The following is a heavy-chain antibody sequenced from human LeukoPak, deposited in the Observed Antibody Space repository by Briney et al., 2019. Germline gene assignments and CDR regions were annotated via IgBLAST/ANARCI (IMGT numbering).Heavy chain of an antibody. CDR2: IYYSGST. Sequence: ASETLSLTCTVSGGSISSYYWSWLRQPPGKGLEWIGYIYYSGSTNYNPSLKSRVTISVDTSKNQFSLKLSSVTAADTAVYYCAREYYDHSNDAFDIWGQGTMVTVSS. V-gene: IGHV4-59*01. CDR3: AREYYDHSNDAFDI. CDR1: GGSISSYY. J-gene: IGHJ3*02. D-gene: IGHD3-3*01.